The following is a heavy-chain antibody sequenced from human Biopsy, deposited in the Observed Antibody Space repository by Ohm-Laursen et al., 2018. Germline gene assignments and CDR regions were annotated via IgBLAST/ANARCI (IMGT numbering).Heavy chain of an antibody. CDR1: GGSLSSYY. J-gene: IGHJ3*02. V-gene: IGHV4-4*07. CDR2: IYSSGST. Sequence: GTLSLTCTVSGGSLSSYYWSWIRQPAGKGLEWIGRIYSSGSTSYNPSLKSRVTLSMDTSKRQFSLKLSFVTAADTAVYYCARWTPEYDSSRYYLDAFDIWGQGTKVTVSS. CDR3: ARWTPEYDSSRYYLDAFDI. D-gene: IGHD3-22*01.